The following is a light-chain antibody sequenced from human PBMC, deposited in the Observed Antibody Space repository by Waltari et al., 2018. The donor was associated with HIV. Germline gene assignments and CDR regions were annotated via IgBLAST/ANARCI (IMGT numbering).Light chain of an antibody. J-gene: IGKJ2*01. Sequence: DIVMTQSPDSLAVSLGERATLNCQSGRSIFYNSNNKNYLAWYQQKPGQPPKLLIYWASTRESGVPDRFSGSGSGTYFTLTISSLQAEDVAVYYCQQYFTSPVTFGQGTKLEIK. V-gene: IGKV4-1*01. CDR3: QQYFTSPVT. CDR1: RSIFYNSNNKNY. CDR2: WAS.